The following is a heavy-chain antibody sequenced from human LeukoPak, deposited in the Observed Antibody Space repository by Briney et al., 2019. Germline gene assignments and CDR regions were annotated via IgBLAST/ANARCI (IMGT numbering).Heavy chain of an antibody. CDR2: ISTSGGTI. V-gene: IGHV3-48*03. Sequence: GGSLRLSCAAYGFTFSTYGMNWVRQAPGKGLEWVSYISTSGGTIYYADSVKGRFTISRDNAKNSLYLQMNSLRTEDTAIYYCTRKSSGWYGYFDLRGRGTLVPVSS. D-gene: IGHD6-19*01. CDR1: GFTFSTYG. CDR3: TRKSSGWYGYFDL. J-gene: IGHJ2*01.